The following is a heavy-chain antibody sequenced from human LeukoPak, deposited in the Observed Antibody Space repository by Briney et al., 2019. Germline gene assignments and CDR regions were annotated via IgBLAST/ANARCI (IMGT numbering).Heavy chain of an antibody. V-gene: IGHV1-69*04. CDR3: AREGANYYDSSGTTH. Sequence: SVKVSCKASGGTFSSYAISWVRQAPGQGLEWMGRIIPILGIANYAQKFQGRVTITADKSTSTAYMELSSLRSEDTAVYYCAREGANYYDSSGTTHWGQGTLVTVSS. CDR2: IIPILGIA. CDR1: GGTFSSYA. J-gene: IGHJ4*02. D-gene: IGHD3-22*01.